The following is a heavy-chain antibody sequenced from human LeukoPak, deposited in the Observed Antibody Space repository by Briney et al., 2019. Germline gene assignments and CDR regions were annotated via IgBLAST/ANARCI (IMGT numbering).Heavy chain of an antibody. D-gene: IGHD5-18*01. J-gene: IGHJ6*02. CDR2: INPNSGGT. Sequence: ASVKVSCKASGYTFTGYYMHWMRQAPGQGLEWMGWINPNSGGTNYAQKFQGRVTMTRDTSISTAYMELSRLRSDDTAVYYCAITQLWFLDYYYGIDVWGQGTTVTVSS. V-gene: IGHV1-2*02. CDR1: GYTFTGYY. CDR3: AITQLWFLDYYYGIDV.